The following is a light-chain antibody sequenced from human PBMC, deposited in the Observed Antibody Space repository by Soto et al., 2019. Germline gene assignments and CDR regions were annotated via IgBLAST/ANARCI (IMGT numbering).Light chain of an antibody. CDR1: QSVSSSY. J-gene: IGKJ5*01. V-gene: IGKV3-20*01. Sequence: VLTQSPGTLSLSPGERATLSCRASQSVSSSYLAWYQQKPGQAPRLLIYGASSRATGIPDRFSGSGSGTDFTLTISRLEPEDFAVYYCQQYGSLITFGQGTRLEIK. CDR3: QQYGSLIT. CDR2: GAS.